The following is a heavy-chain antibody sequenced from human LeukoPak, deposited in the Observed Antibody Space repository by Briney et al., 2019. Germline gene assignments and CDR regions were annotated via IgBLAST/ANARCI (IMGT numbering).Heavy chain of an antibody. V-gene: IGHV3-11*04. D-gene: IGHD3-22*01. J-gene: IGHJ4*02. CDR1: GFTYNDYY. CDR3: ARDYYYDSSGYYGY. CDR2: ISISGSTI. Sequence: KPGGSLRLSCAASGFTYNDYYMSWIRQAPGKGLEWVSYISISGSTIYYAESVKGRFTISRDNTKNSLYLQMNSLRAEDTAVYYCARDYYYDSSGYYGYWGQGTLVTVSS.